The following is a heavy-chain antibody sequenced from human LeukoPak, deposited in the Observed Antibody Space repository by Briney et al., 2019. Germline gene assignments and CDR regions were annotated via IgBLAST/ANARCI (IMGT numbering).Heavy chain of an antibody. CDR3: ARDHIHRPGNYYYYGMDV. CDR1: GGSFSGYY. J-gene: IGHJ6*02. Sequence: SETLSLTCAVYGGSFSGYYWSWIRQPPGKGLEWIGYIYYSGSTNYNPSLKSRVTISVDTSKNQFSLKLSSVTAADTAVYYCARDHIHRPGNYYYYGMDVWGQGTTVTVSS. V-gene: IGHV4-59*01. D-gene: IGHD2-2*01. CDR2: IYYSGST.